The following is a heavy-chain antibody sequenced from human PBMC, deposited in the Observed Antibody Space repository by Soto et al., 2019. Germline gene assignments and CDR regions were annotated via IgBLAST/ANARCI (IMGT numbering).Heavy chain of an antibody. CDR1: GGSFSGYY. CDR2: INHSGST. CDR3: ARGDGRNFDY. V-gene: IGHV4-34*01. Sequence: QVQLQQWGAGLLKPSEPLSLSCAVYGGSFSGYYWCWIRQPPGKGLEWIGEINHSGSTNYNPSLKSRGTISVDTSKNQFSLKLSSVTAADTAVYYCARGDGRNFDYWGQGTLVTVSS. J-gene: IGHJ4*02.